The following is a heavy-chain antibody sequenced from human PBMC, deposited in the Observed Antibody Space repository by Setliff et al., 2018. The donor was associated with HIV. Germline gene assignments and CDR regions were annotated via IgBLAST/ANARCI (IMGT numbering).Heavy chain of an antibody. D-gene: IGHD3-22*01. V-gene: IGHV4-4*09. CDR2: ISTSGST. J-gene: IGHJ2*01. Sequence: ASETLSLTCIVSGASISTHSWSWIRQPPGKGLECIGYISTSGSTNYNPSLKSRVTISLDTSKNQFSLKLTSVTAADTAVYYCARHPDSGFYYSPLLNNWYFDLWGPGTLVTVSS. CDR3: ARHPDSGFYYSPLLNNWYFDL. CDR1: GASISTHS.